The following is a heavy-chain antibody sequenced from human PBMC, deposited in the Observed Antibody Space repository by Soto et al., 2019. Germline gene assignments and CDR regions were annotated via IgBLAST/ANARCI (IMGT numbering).Heavy chain of an antibody. V-gene: IGHV1-69*13. CDR1: GGTFSSYA. Sequence: SSVKVSCKASGGTFSSYAISWVRQAPGQGLEWMGGIIPIFGTANYAQKFQGRVTITADESTSTAYMELSSLRSEDTAVYEFARFLVVRGRGVRGDLNWCGHWGEGTLVTVSS. CDR3: ARFLVVRGRGVRGDLNWCGH. CDR2: IIPIFGTA. D-gene: IGHD3-10*01. J-gene: IGHJ5*02.